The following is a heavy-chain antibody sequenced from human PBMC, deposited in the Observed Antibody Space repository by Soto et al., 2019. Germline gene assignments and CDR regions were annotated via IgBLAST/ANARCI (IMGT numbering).Heavy chain of an antibody. CDR3: ARDYYDSSGYYGSKYNWFDP. Sequence: ETLSLTCAVSGYSISSGYYWGWIRQPPGKGLEWIGSIYHSGSTYYNPSLKSRVTISVDTSKNQFSLKLSSVTAADTAVYYCARDYYDSSGYYGSKYNWFDPWGQGTLVTVSS. J-gene: IGHJ5*02. V-gene: IGHV4-38-2*01. CDR1: GYSISSGYY. CDR2: IYHSGST. D-gene: IGHD3-22*01.